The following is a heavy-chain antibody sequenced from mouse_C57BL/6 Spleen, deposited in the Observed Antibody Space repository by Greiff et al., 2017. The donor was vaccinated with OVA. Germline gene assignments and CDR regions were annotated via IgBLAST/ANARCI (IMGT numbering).Heavy chain of an antibody. D-gene: IGHD1-1*01. J-gene: IGHJ1*03. Sequence: EVQLKESGPELVKPGASVKISCKASGYSFTGYYMNWVKQSPEKSLEWIGEINPSTGGTTYNQKFKAKATLTVDKSSSTAYMQLKSLTSEDSAVYYCARRIGSSSWYFDVWGTGTTVTVSS. CDR3: ARRIGSSSWYFDV. V-gene: IGHV1-42*01. CDR2: INPSTGGT. CDR1: GYSFTGYY.